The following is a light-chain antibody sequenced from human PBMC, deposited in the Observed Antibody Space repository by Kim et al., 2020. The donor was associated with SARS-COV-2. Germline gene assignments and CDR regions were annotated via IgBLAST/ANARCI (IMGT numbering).Light chain of an antibody. CDR1: SSDVGSYNF. CDR3: NSFATRDMYV. V-gene: IGLV2-14*03. CDR2: DVN. J-gene: IGLJ1*01. Sequence: GQAITISCTGTSSDVGSYNFVSWYQQRPGKAPKLMIYDVNIRPSGVSNRFSGSKSGNTASLSISALQAEDEADYYCNSFATRDMYVFGTGTKVTVL.